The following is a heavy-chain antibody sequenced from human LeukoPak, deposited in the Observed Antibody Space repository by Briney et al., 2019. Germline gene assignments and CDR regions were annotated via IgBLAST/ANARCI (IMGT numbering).Heavy chain of an antibody. Sequence: SETLSLTCTVSGYSISSGYYWGWIRQPPGKGLEWIGSIYHSGSTYYNPSLKSRVTISVDTSKNQFSLKLSSVTAADTAVYYCARDRTEGGSYFDYWGQGTLVTVSS. CDR3: ARDRTEGGSYFDY. CDR1: GYSISSGYY. CDR2: IYHSGST. V-gene: IGHV4-38-2*02. J-gene: IGHJ4*02. D-gene: IGHD1-26*01.